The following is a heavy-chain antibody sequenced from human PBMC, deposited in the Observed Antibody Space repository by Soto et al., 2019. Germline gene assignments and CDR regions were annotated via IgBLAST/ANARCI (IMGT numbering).Heavy chain of an antibody. V-gene: IGHV1-69*01. D-gene: IGHD1-1*01. CDR1: GGTFSGYA. CDR3: ARDPRSITGTTSSEDFQH. Sequence: QAQLMQSGAEVKEPGSSVKVSCKASGGTFSGYAIGWVRQAPGQGLEWLGGIIPIFGITNYAQKFQNRLTMAADESSATVYMDLRSLTSEYSAIYYCARDPRSITGTTSSEDFQHWGQGTLVSVS. CDR2: IIPIFGIT. J-gene: IGHJ1*01.